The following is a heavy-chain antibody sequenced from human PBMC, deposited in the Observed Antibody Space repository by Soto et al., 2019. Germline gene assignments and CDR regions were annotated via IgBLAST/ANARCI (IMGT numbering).Heavy chain of an antibody. V-gene: IGHV3-21*01. CDR3: AKNSRRGVITLPLD. J-gene: IGHJ4*02. D-gene: IGHD3-10*01. CDR1: GFTFGSYS. CDR2: ISSSSSYI. Sequence: GGSPRLSCAASGFTFGSYSMNWVGQGPGKGLEWVSSISSSSSYIYYADSVKGRFTISRDNAKNSLYLQMNSLRAEDTAVYYCAKNSRRGVITLPLDWGQRTLVTVSS.